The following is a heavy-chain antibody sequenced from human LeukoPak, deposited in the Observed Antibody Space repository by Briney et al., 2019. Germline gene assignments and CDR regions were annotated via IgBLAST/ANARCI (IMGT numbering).Heavy chain of an antibody. V-gene: IGHV1-46*01. D-gene: IGHD3-22*01. J-gene: IGHJ4*02. CDR3: ARDPPDYDSSGRHFDY. CDR2: INPSGGST. Sequence: WASVKVSCKASGGTFSSYAISWVRQAPGQGLEWMGIINPSGGSTSYAQKFQGRVTMTRDTSTSTVYMELSSLRSEDTAVYYCARDPPDYDSSGRHFDYWGQGTLVTVSS. CDR1: GGTFSSYA.